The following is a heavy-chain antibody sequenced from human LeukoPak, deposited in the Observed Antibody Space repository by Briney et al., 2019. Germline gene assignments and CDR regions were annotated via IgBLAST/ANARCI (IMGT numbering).Heavy chain of an antibody. CDR1: GFTFSAYG. Sequence: TGGSLRLSCTASGFTFSAYGIHWVRQAPGKGLEWVAIIWYDGTKKYYADSVKGRFTISRDNSKNTVSLQMNSLRVEDTALYYCAKDDSGSLDYWGQGTLVTVSS. V-gene: IGHV3-33*06. J-gene: IGHJ4*02. D-gene: IGHD1-26*01. CDR2: IWYDGTKK. CDR3: AKDDSGSLDY.